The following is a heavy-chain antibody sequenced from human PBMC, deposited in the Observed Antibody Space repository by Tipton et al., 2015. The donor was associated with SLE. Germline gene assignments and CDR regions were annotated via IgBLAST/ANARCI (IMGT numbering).Heavy chain of an antibody. J-gene: IGHJ5*02. CDR1: GVSISSTSYY. V-gene: IGHV4-39*07. CDR3: ARGGLRRSWFDP. CDR2: IYYSGST. Sequence: TLSLTCTVSGVSISSTSYYWGWIRQPPGKGLEWIGSIYYSGSTIYNPSLKSRVTISVDTSRSQFSLKLSPVNTADTAVYYCARGGLRRSWFDPWGQGTLVTVSS. D-gene: IGHD5/OR15-5a*01.